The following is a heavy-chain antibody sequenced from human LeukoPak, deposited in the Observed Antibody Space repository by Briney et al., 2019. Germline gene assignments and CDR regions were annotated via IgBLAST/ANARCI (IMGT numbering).Heavy chain of an antibody. D-gene: IGHD4-17*01. J-gene: IGHJ1*01. CDR1: GFSFSSFA. CDR3: AKDRAASTTGGCFEY. CDR2: IRYDGSEK. Sequence: PGGSLRLSSAASGFSFSSFAMHWVRQAPGKGLEWVAFIRYDGSEKYHADSVKGRLTISRDNSKKTLYLQMNSLRGEDTAVYYCAKDRAASTTGGCFEYWGQGAPVIVSS. V-gene: IGHV3-30*02.